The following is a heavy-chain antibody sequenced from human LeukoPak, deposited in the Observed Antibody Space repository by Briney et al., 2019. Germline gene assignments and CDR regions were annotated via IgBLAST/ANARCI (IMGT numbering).Heavy chain of an antibody. Sequence: GGSLRLSCAASGFIFSRYSMSWVRQAPGKGLEWVSAISGSGTTIYYADSVKGRFTISRDNSKNTIYLQINSLRAEDTAVYCCAKDSGGTYFYYYYYMDVWGKGTTVTVSS. V-gene: IGHV3-23*01. CDR1: GFIFSRYS. CDR2: ISGSGTTI. J-gene: IGHJ6*03. D-gene: IGHD1-26*01. CDR3: AKDSGGTYFYYYYYMDV.